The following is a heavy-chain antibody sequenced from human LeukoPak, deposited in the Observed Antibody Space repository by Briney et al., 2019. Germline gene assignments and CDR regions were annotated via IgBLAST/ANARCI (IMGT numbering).Heavy chain of an antibody. J-gene: IGHJ4*02. D-gene: IGHD3-10*01. CDR2: IYYSGST. Sequence: SETLSLTCTVSNGSLSSYYWSWIRQPPGKGPEWIGYIYYSGSTNYNSALQSRVTISLDTSKTQFSLKLKSVTAADTAVYYCARASGSGSYYGIDYWGQGILVTVSS. CDR1: NGSLSSYY. V-gene: IGHV4-59*01. CDR3: ARASGSGSYYGIDY.